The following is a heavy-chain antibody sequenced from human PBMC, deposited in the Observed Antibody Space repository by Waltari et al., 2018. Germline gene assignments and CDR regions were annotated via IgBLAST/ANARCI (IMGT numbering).Heavy chain of an antibody. CDR3: ARIRGTLGHYYAMDV. J-gene: IGHJ6*02. Sequence: DVQLVESGGGLVQPGGSLRLSCEGSGFSITTYSMTWVRLAPGKGLELVSFISGSRSRGFYYADSVKGRFTVSRDNDKNSLYLQMNNLRAEDTALYYCARIRGTLGHYYAMDVWGHGTTVTVSS. D-gene: IGHD1-26*01. CDR2: ISGSRSRGF. CDR1: GFSITTYS. V-gene: IGHV3-48*04.